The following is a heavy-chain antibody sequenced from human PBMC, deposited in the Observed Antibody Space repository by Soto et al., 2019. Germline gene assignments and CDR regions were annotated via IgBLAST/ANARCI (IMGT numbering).Heavy chain of an antibody. V-gene: IGHV3-30*18. CDR1: GFTFSSYV. J-gene: IGHJ4*02. D-gene: IGHD6-19*01. CDR3: AKDHDSSGWFDY. CDR2: ISYDGSNK. Sequence: GGSLRLSCAAAGFTFSSYVIHWVRQAPGKGLEWVAVISYDGSNKYYADSVKGQFTISRDNSKNTLYLQMNSLRAEDTAVYYCAKDHDSSGWFDYWGQGTLVTV.